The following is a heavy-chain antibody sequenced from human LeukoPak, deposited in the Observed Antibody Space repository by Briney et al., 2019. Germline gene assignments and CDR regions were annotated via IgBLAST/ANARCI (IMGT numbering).Heavy chain of an antibody. J-gene: IGHJ5*02. V-gene: IGHV4-30-4*01. CDR3: ARPYYYDSRIDP. CDR2: TYYSGST. Sequence: SQTLSLTCTVSGGSISSGDYCWGWLRQPPGKGLEWIGYTYYSGSTYYNPSLKSRATISVDTSKNQFSLKLTSVTAADTAVYYCARPYYYDSRIDPWGQGTLATVSS. CDR1: GGSISSGDYC. D-gene: IGHD3-22*01.